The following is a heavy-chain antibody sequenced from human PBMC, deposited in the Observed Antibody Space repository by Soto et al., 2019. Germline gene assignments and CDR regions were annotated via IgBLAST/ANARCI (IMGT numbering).Heavy chain of an antibody. J-gene: IGHJ3*02. CDR2: INAGNGNT. CDR3: ARPGIAVAGAFDI. D-gene: IGHD6-19*01. CDR1: GYTFTSYA. V-gene: IGHV1-3*01. Sequence: ASVKVSCKASGYTFTSYAMHWVRQAPGQRLEWMGWINAGNGNTKYSQKFQGRVTITRDTSASTAYMELSSLRSEDTAVYYCARPGIAVAGAFDIWGQGTMVTVSS.